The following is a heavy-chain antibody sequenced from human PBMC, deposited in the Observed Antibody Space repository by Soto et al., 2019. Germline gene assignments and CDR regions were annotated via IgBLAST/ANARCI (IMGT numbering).Heavy chain of an antibody. CDR1: GGSISPYY. CDR3: ARDRLASTGWPEA. Sequence: QVQLQESGPGLVKPSETLSLTCTVSGGSISPYYWSWVRQPPGKGLEWIGYISYTGSTNYNPSLKSRVTLSVDTSKNQFSPRLSSVTAADTAVYSCARDRLASTGWPEAWGQGTLVTVSS. V-gene: IGHV4-59*01. D-gene: IGHD3-3*02. CDR2: ISYTGST. J-gene: IGHJ5*02.